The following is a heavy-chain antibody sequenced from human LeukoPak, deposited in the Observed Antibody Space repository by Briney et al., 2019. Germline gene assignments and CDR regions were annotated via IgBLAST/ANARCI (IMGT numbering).Heavy chain of an antibody. Sequence: SETLSLTCTVSGGSISSYYWSWIRQPPGKGLEWIGYIYYSGSTNYNPSLKSRVTISVDTSKNQFSLKLSSVTAADTAVYYCARDSPAFDIWGQGTMVTVSS. CDR2: IYYSGST. J-gene: IGHJ3*02. CDR1: GGSISSYY. V-gene: IGHV4-59*01. CDR3: ARDSPAFDI.